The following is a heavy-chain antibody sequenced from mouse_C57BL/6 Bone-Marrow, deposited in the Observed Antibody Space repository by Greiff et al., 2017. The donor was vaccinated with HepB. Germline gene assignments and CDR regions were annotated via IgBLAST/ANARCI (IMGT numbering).Heavy chain of an antibody. D-gene: IGHD2-3*01. CDR3: ARCLDGYYEYYAMDY. V-gene: IGHV1-78*01. Sequence: LQESDAELVKPGASVKLSCKVSGYTFTDHTIHWMKQRPEQGLEWIGYIYPRDGSTKYNEKFKGKATLTADKSSSTAYMQLNSLTSEDSAVYFCARCLDGYYEYYAMDYWGQGTSVTVSS. CDR1: GYTFTDHT. J-gene: IGHJ4*01. CDR2: IYPRDGST.